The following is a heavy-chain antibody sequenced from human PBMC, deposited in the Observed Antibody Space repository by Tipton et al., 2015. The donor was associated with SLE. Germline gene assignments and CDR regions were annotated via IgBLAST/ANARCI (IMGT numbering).Heavy chain of an antibody. CDR2: FYYSGST. CDR3: ARDEYRYDTTGYHLLGHFDF. Sequence: WVRQAPGKGLEWIGSFYYSGSTYYNPSLKSRVTISVDTSKSQFSLNLSSVTAADTAVYYCARDEYRYDTTGYHLLGHFDFWGQGTLVTVSS. J-gene: IGHJ4*02. V-gene: IGHV4-39*07. D-gene: IGHD3-22*01.